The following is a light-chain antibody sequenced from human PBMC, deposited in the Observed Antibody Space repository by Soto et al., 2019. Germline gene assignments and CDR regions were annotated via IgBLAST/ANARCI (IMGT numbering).Light chain of an antibody. Sequence: QSALTQPRSVSGSPGQSVTISCTGTSSDVGGYNYVSWYQQHPGKAPKFMIYDVTKRPSGVPDRFSGSKSGNTASLTISGLQSEDEADYYCCSYAGSSTFAFGTGTKLTVL. J-gene: IGLJ1*01. CDR1: SSDVGGYNY. CDR2: DVT. V-gene: IGLV2-11*01. CDR3: CSYAGSSTFA.